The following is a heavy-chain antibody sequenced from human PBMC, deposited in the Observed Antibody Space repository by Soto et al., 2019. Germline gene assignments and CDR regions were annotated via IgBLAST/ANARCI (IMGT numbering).Heavy chain of an antibody. CDR1: GFTFSSYW. CDR2: INSDGSST. Sequence: GGSLRLSCAASGFTFSSYWMHWVRQAPGKGLVWVSRINSDGSSTSYADSVKGRFTISRDNAKNTLYLQMNSLRAEDTAVYYCAREVVPPGYSSGSNWFDPWGQGTLVTVSS. D-gene: IGHD6-19*01. V-gene: IGHV3-74*01. J-gene: IGHJ5*02. CDR3: AREVVPPGYSSGSNWFDP.